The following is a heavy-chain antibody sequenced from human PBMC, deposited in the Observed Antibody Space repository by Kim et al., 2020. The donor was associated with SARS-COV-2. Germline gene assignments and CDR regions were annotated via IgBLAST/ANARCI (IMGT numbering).Heavy chain of an antibody. CDR2: IWYDGSNK. J-gene: IGHJ6*03. CDR3: ARGDSSSWLRAWYYYYMDV. V-gene: IGHV3-33*01. Sequence: GGSLRLSCAASGFTFSSYGMHWVRQAPGKGLEWVAVIWYDGSNKYYADSVKGRFTISRDNSKNTLYLQMNSLRAEDTAVYYCARGDSSSWLRAWYYYYMDVWGKGTTVTVSS. D-gene: IGHD6-13*01. CDR1: GFTFSSYG.